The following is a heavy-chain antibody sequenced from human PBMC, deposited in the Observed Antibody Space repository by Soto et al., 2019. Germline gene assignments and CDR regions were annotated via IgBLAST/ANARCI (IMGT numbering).Heavy chain of an antibody. CDR3: APDSSDWYGCDY. Sequence: QITLRETGPTLMKPTQTLTLTCRFSGFSLNTRGAGVAWIRQPPGKALEWLALIYWDDDERYSPSLKNRLRITKDTSQNQVVLTMTNMDPVDTATYYCAPDSSDWYGCDYWGQGTLVTVSS. D-gene: IGHD6-19*01. CDR2: IYWDDDE. CDR1: GFSLNTRGAG. J-gene: IGHJ4*02. V-gene: IGHV2-5*02.